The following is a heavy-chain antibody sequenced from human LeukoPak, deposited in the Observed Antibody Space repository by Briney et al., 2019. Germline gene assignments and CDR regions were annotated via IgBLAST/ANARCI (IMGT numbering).Heavy chain of an antibody. CDR3: ARTAPPYYYGSGSLNWFDP. CDR2: ISSSGSTI. CDR1: GFIFSNYA. D-gene: IGHD3-10*01. J-gene: IGHJ5*02. Sequence: GGSLRLSCAASGFIFSNYAMSWVRQAPGRGLEWVSYISSSGSTIYYADSVKGRFTISRDNAKNSLYLQMNSLRAEDTAVYYCARTAPPYYYGSGSLNWFDPWGQGTLVIVSS. V-gene: IGHV3-48*03.